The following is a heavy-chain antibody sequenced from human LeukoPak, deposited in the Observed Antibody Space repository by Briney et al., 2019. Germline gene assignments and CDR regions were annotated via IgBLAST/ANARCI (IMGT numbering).Heavy chain of an antibody. J-gene: IGHJ4*02. Sequence: SETLSLTCTVSGGSLSSYYWSCIRQPPGQGLEWIGYIYYSGRTNYNPSLKSRVTISVDTSKNQFSLKLSSVTAADTAVYYCAAGDYDSSGYPFFDYWGQGTLVTVSS. V-gene: IGHV4-59*01. CDR3: AAGDYDSSGYPFFDY. D-gene: IGHD3-22*01. CDR1: GGSLSSYY. CDR2: IYYSGRT.